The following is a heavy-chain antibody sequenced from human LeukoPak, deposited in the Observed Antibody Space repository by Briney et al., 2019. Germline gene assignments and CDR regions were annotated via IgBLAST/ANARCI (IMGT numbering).Heavy chain of an antibody. CDR3: AKDYSTITTFNTRLFDC. CDR1: GFTLNNYA. CDR2: IISDGGT. D-gene: IGHD2/OR15-2a*01. J-gene: IGHJ4*02. V-gene: IGHV3-23*01. Sequence: PGGSLRLSCAASGFTLNNYAMSWVRPAPGEGLEWVSIIISDGGTFYAASVRGRFTISGDNSKNTLYLQLNSLRAEDTAIYYCAKDYSTITTFNTRLFDCWGQGTLVTVSS.